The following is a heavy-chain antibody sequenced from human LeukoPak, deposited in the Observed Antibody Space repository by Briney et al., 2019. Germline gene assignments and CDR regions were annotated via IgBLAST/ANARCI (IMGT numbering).Heavy chain of an antibody. CDR3: AEPREYSSSSVNNWFDP. CDR2: TRNKANGYTT. J-gene: IGHJ5*02. Sequence: GGSLRLSCAASGFTFSDHYMDWVRQAPGKGLEWVGRTRNKANGYTTEYAASVKGRFTISRDDSKNSLYLQMNSLRAEDAAVYYCAEPREYSSSSVNNWFDPWGQGTLVTVSS. CDR1: GFTFSDHY. D-gene: IGHD6-6*01. V-gene: IGHV3-72*01.